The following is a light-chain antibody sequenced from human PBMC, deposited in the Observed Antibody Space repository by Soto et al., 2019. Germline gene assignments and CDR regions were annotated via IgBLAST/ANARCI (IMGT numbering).Light chain of an antibody. CDR2: EVS. V-gene: IGLV2-8*01. CDR1: SSDVGGYNY. CDR3: SSYAGSRYV. J-gene: IGLJ1*01. Sequence: QSVLTPPPSASGSPGQPVTISCTGTSSDVGGYNYVSWYQQHPGKAPKLMIYEVSKRPSGVPDRFSGSKSGNTASLTVSGLQAEDEADYYCSSYAGSRYVFGTGTKVTVL.